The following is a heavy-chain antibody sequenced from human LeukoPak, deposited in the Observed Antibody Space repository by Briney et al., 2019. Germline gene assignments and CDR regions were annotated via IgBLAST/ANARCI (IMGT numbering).Heavy chain of an antibody. CDR2: ISAYNGNT. V-gene: IGHV1-18*01. CDR3: ARDRGAVATSTYFDY. D-gene: IGHD6-19*01. CDR1: GYTFTSYG. Sequence: ASVKVSCKASGYTFTSYGISWVRQAPGQGLEWMGWISAYNGNTNYAQKLQGRVTMTRDTSTSTVYMELSSLRSEDTAVYYCARDRGAVATSTYFDYWGQGTLVTVSS. J-gene: IGHJ4*02.